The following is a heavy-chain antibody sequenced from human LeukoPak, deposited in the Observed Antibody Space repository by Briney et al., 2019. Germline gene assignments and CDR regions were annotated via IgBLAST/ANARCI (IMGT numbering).Heavy chain of an antibody. V-gene: IGHV3-30-3*01. J-gene: IGHJ6*02. Sequence: GRSLRLSCAASGFTFSSYAMHWVRQAPGKGLEWVAVISYDGSNKYYADSVKGRFTNSRDNSKNTLYLQMNSLRAEDTAVYYCARDPTKDVWSYYYGMDVWGQGTMVTVSS. CDR2: ISYDGSNK. CDR3: ARDPTKDVWSYYYGMDV. CDR1: GFTFSSYA. D-gene: IGHD5-24*01.